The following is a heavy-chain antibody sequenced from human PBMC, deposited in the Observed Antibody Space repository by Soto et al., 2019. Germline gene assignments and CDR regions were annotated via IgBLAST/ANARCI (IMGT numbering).Heavy chain of an antibody. V-gene: IGHV4-59*08. D-gene: IGHD3-22*01. CDR2: IYYSGST. J-gene: IGHJ4*02. Sequence: PSETLSLTCTVSGGSISSYYWSWIRQPPGKGLEWIGYIYYSGSTNYNPSLKSRVTISVDTSKNQFSLKLSSVTAADTAVYYCARPKSSGPFDFDYWGQGTLVTVSS. CDR1: GGSISSYY. CDR3: ARPKSSGPFDFDY.